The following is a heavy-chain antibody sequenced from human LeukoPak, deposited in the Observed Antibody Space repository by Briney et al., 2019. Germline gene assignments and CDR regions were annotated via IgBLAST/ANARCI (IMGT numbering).Heavy chain of an antibody. CDR2: ISGSGGST. J-gene: IGHJ4*02. CDR3: AKAYYDSWSGSEWHFDY. D-gene: IGHD3-3*01. V-gene: IGHV3-23*01. CDR1: GFTFSSYA. Sequence: GASLRLSCAASGFTFSSYAMSWVRQAPGKGLEWVSAISGSGGSTYYADSVKGRFTISRDNSKNTLYLQMNSLRAEDTAVYYCAKAYYDSWSGSEWHFDYWGQGTLVTVSS.